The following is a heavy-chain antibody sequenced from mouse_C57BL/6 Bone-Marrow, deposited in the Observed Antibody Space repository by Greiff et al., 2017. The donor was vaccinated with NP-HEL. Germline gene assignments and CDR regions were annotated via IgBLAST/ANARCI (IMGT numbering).Heavy chain of an antibody. CDR2: IRSKSSNYAT. D-gene: IGHD2-4*01. CDR3: VGEGDYERAMDY. CDR1: GFTFTTYA. J-gene: IGHJ4*01. V-gene: IGHV10-3*01. Sequence: EVQRVESGGGLVQPKGSLKLSCAASGFTFTTYAMHWVRQAPGKGLEWVARIRSKSSNYATYYADSVKDRFTISRDDSQSMLYLQMNNRKTEDTAMYYCVGEGDYERAMDYWGQGTSVTVSS.